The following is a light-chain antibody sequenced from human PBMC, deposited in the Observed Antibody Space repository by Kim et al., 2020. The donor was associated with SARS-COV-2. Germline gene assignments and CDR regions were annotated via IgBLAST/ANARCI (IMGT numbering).Light chain of an antibody. CDR3: AAWDDSLSGYVV. J-gene: IGLJ2*01. V-gene: IGLV1-47*01. CDR2: RNN. Sequence: QRVTISCSGSSSNIGSNYVYWYQQLPGTAPKLLIYRNNQWPSGVPDRFSGSKSGTSASLAISGLRSEDEADYYCAAWDDSLSGYVVFGGGTQLTVL. CDR1: SSNIGSNY.